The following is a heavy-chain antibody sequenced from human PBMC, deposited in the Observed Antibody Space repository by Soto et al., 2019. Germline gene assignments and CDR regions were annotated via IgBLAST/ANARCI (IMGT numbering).Heavy chain of an antibody. CDR3: ARALKDPVMAHHAFDL. D-gene: IGHD2-15*01. CDR2: ISAYNGNT. Sequence: ASVKVSFKASGYTFTSYGISWVRQAPGQGLEWMGWISAYNGNTNYAQKLQGRVTMTTDTSTSTAYMELRSLRSDDTAFYYCARALKDPVMAHHAFDLWGQGTMVTVSS. J-gene: IGHJ3*01. V-gene: IGHV1-18*01. CDR1: GYTFTSYG.